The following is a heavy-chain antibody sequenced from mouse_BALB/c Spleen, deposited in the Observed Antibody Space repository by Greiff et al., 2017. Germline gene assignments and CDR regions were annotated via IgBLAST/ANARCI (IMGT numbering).Heavy chain of an antibody. V-gene: IGHV5-9-3*01. CDR1: GFTFSSYA. D-gene: IGHD2-1*01. CDR3: ARQEDGNFPWFAY. CDR2: ISSGGSYT. Sequence: DVMLVESGGGLVKPGGSLKLSCAASGFTFSSYAMSWVRQTPEKRLEWVATISSGGSYTYYPDSVKGRFTISRDNAKNTLYLQMSSLRSEDTAMYYCARQEDGNFPWFAYWGQGTLVTVSA. J-gene: IGHJ3*01.